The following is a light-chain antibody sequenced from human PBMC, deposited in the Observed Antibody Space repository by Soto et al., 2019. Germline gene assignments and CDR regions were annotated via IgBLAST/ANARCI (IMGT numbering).Light chain of an antibody. Sequence: EIVVTQSPATLSLSPGQRATLSCRASQSVSSKLAWYQQRPGQAPRLLIYSASTRATGIPARFSGSGSGTEFTLTISSLQSEDFAVYYCHQYNHWLTWTFGQGTKVDI. J-gene: IGKJ1*01. V-gene: IGKV3-15*01. CDR2: SAS. CDR3: HQYNHWLTWT. CDR1: QSVSSK.